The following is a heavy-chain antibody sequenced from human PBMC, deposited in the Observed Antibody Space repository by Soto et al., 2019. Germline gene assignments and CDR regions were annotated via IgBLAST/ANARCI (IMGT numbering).Heavy chain of an antibody. CDR3: AKDSPSLDIVVVPAASLDY. J-gene: IGHJ4*02. V-gene: IGHV3-30*18. CDR1: GFTFSSYG. Sequence: PGGSLRLSCAASGFTFSSYGMHWVRQAPGKGLEWVAVISYDGSNKYYADSVKGRFTISRDNSKNTLYLQMNSLRAEDTAVYYCAKDSPSLDIVVVPAASLDYWGQGTLVTVSP. D-gene: IGHD2-2*01. CDR2: ISYDGSNK.